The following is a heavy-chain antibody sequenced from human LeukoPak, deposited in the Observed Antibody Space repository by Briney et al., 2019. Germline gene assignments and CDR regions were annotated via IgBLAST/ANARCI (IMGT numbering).Heavy chain of an antibody. J-gene: IGHJ4*02. D-gene: IGHD1-26*01. CDR2: INAYNGNT. V-gene: IGHV1-18*01. Sequence: GASVKVSCKTSGYTFTYYVISWVRQAPGRGLEWMGWINAYNGNTNDAQKFQGRVTMTTDTSTSTAYMELRSLRSDDTAVYYCARGEKPYDYWGQGTLVSVSS. CDR1: GYTFTYYV. CDR3: ARGEKPYDY.